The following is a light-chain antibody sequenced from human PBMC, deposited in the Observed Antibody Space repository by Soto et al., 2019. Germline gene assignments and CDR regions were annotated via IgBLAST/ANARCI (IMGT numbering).Light chain of an antibody. J-gene: IGKJ4*01. Sequence: DIQMTQSPSTLSASVGDRVTITCRASQSISSWLAWYQQKPGKAPKLLIYDASSLQSGVPSRFSGSGSGTEFTLTINSLQPDDFATYYCQQYYSYPAFGGGTKVDI. CDR3: QQYYSYPA. CDR1: QSISSW. V-gene: IGKV1-5*01. CDR2: DAS.